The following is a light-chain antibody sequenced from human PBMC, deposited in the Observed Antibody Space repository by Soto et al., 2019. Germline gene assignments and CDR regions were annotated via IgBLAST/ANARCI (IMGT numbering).Light chain of an antibody. CDR3: MQGTHWQYT. V-gene: IGKV2-30*01. CDR2: RVS. Sequence: DVVMTQSPLSLPVTLGQPASISCRSSQSLVYSDGTTHLKWFQQSPGQSPRRLIYRVSNRVCGVPHRFSGSASGTDFNLSISRVEAEDLGVYYCMQGTHWQYTFGQEIQLAIK. CDR1: QSLVYSDGTTH. J-gene: IGKJ2*01.